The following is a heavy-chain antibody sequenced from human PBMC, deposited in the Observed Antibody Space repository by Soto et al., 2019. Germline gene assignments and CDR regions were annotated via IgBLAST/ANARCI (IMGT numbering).Heavy chain of an antibody. CDR3: ARLQFGEGFDY. J-gene: IGHJ4*02. D-gene: IGHD3-10*01. Sequence: SETLSLTCAVSGGSISRGGFSWSWIRQPPGKGLEWIGYILHTGGTQYNPSLKSRVSMSVDKSKNQFSLHLTSVTAADTAVYYCARLQFGEGFDYWGQGALVTAPQ. CDR1: GGSISRGGFS. V-gene: IGHV4-30-2*01. CDR2: ILHTGGT.